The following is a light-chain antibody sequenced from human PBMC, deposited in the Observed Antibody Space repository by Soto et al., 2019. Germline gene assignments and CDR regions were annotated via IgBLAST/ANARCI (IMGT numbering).Light chain of an antibody. CDR3: QQTDSTPQT. Sequence: DIQMTQSPSSLSSSVGDRVTISCRASQSIRNYVGWYQQKPGTAPKLLILAASTLQSGVPSRFSGSGSGTDFTLTISSLQIEDFATYFCQQTDSTPQTFGQGTNVEI. CDR1: QSIRNY. V-gene: IGKV1-39*01. J-gene: IGKJ1*01. CDR2: AAS.